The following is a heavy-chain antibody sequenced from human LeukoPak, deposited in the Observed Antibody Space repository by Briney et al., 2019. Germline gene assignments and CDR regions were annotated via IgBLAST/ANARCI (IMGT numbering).Heavy chain of an antibody. CDR2: ISYDGSNK. CDR1: GFTFSSYA. CDR3: ASAQYYYYYGMDV. J-gene: IGHJ6*02. V-gene: IGHV3-30*14. Sequence: GGSLRLSCAASGFTFSSYAMHWVRQAPGKGLEWVAVISYDGSNKYYADSVKGRFTISRDNSKNTLYLQMNSLRAEDTAVYYCASAQYYYYYGMDVWGQGTTVTVSS.